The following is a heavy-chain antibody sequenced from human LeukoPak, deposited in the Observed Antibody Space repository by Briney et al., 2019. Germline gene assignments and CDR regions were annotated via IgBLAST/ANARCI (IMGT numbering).Heavy chain of an antibody. Sequence: ASVKVSCKASGYTFSGYYMNWVRQAPGQGLEWMGWINPNSGGTNYAQKFQGRVTMTRDTSISTAYMELSRLRSDDTAVYYCARGDYYDSSGHGYLDYWGQGTLVTVSS. CDR3: ARGDYYDSSGHGYLDY. CDR2: INPNSGGT. CDR1: GYTFSGYY. J-gene: IGHJ4*02. D-gene: IGHD3-22*01. V-gene: IGHV1-2*02.